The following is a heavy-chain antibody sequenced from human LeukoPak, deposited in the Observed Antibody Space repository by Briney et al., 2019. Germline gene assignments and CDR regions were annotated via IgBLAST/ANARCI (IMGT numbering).Heavy chain of an antibody. D-gene: IGHD4-17*01. V-gene: IGHV3-23*01. CDR2: ISISGTKT. CDR3: ANEIRPNDY. J-gene: IGHJ4*02. Sequence: HPGGSLRLSCAASEFYFSTHAMTWVRQAPGKGLEWVSAISISGTKTYYADSVTGRFTISRDNSKNTLYLQMYSLRAEDTAVDYCANEIRPNDYWGQGTLVTVSS. CDR1: EFYFSTHA.